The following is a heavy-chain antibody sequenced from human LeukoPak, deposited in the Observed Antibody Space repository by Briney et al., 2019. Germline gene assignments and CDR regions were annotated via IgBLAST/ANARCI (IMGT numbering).Heavy chain of an antibody. V-gene: IGHV4-59*01. Sequence: SETLSLTCTVSGGSISSYYWSWIRQPPGKGLEWIGYIYYSGSTNYNPSLKSRVTISVDTSKNQFSLKLSSVTAADTAVYYCARDRLLWFGELLYFDYWGQGTLVTVSS. J-gene: IGHJ4*02. CDR3: ARDRLLWFGELLYFDY. CDR2: IYYSGST. CDR1: GGSISSYY. D-gene: IGHD3-10*01.